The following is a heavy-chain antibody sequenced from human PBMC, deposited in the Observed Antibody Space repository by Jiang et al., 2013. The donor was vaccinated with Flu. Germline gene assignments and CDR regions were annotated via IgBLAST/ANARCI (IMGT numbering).Heavy chain of an antibody. CDR3: ARVHDYVWGNYRPAWFDP. Sequence: SLTCSVSGDSISSSPYYWGWLRQSPGTGLEWIGNIYYTGNTYYNPSLKSRVIMSLDTSKNQFSLNLSSVTAADTAVYYCARVHDYVWGNYRPAWFDPWGQGSLVTVTS. V-gene: IGHV4-39*07. J-gene: IGHJ5*02. CDR2: IYYTGNT. D-gene: IGHD3-16*02. CDR1: GDSISSSPYY.